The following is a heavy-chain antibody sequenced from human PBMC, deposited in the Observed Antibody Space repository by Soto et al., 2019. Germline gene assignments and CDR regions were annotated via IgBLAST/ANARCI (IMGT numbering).Heavy chain of an antibody. V-gene: IGHV3-30*18. CDR1: GFTFSSYG. Sequence: GGSLRLSCAASGFTFSSYGMHWVRQAPGKGLEWVAVISYDGSNKYYADSVKGRFTISRDNSKNTLYLQMNSLRAEDTAVYYCAKDLSSLGWLALGAPFDSWGPGTLVTVSS. CDR2: ISYDGSNK. J-gene: IGHJ4*02. CDR3: AKDLSSLGWLALGAPFDS. D-gene: IGHD3-22*01.